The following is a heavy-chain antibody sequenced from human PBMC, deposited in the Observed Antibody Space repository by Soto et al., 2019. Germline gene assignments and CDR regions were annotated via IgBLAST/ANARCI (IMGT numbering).Heavy chain of an antibody. CDR3: AKISTGGDRFDM. V-gene: IGHV3-33*06. CDR2: IWYDGSNK. Sequence: PGGSLRLSCASSGFTFSSYGMHWVRQAPGKGLEWVAVIWYDGSNKYYADSVKGRFTISRDNSKNTLYLQMNSLRGEDTALYYCAKISTGGDRFDMWGQGTMVTVSS. D-gene: IGHD3-16*01. J-gene: IGHJ3*02. CDR1: GFTFSSYG.